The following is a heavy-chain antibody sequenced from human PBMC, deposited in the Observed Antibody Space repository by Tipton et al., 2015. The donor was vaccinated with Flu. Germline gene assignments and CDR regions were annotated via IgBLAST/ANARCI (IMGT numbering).Heavy chain of an antibody. CDR3: AMYYYDSSSYYSQGWFDP. V-gene: IGHV4-38-2*01. CDR2: IHQSGST. Sequence: TLSLTCAVSGCSIRSGYYWDWIRQPPGKGLEWIGSIHQSGSTYYKPSLKSRVTISVDTSKNQFSLKLSSVTAADTAVYYCAMYYYDSSSYYSQGWFDPWGQGTLVTVSS. CDR1: GCSIRSGYY. J-gene: IGHJ5*02. D-gene: IGHD3-22*01.